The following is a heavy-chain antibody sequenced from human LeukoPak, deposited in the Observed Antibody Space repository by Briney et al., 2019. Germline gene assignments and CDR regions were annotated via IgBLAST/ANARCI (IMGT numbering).Heavy chain of an antibody. Sequence: PGGSLRLSCAASQFTFSNYGMTWVRQAPGKGLEWVSGIDSNVRTTYYADSVKGRFTISRDNSKNTLYLQMNSLRAEDTAVYYFGEGSSSGRYAYWRGQGTLVTVSS. CDR2: IDSNVRTT. CDR3: GEGSSSGRYAYW. CDR1: QFTFSNYG. V-gene: IGHV3-23*05. D-gene: IGHD6-19*01. J-gene: IGHJ4*02.